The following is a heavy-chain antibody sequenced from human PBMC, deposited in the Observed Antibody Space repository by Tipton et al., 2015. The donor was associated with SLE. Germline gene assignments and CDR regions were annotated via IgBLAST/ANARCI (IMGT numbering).Heavy chain of an antibody. D-gene: IGHD6-13*01. CDR2: IYHSGST. CDR1: GYSISSGYY. CDR3: ARESGIAAAAPNWFDP. Sequence: TLSLTCTVSGYSISSGYYWGWVRQPPGKGLEWIGSIYHSGSTYYNPSLKSRVTISVDTSKNQFSLKLSSVTAADTAVYYCARESGIAAAAPNWFDPWGQGTLVTVSS. J-gene: IGHJ5*02. V-gene: IGHV4-38-2*02.